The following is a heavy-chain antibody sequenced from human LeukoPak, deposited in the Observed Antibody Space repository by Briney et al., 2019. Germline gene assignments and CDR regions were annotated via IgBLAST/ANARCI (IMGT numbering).Heavy chain of an antibody. J-gene: IGHJ4*02. V-gene: IGHV4-34*01. CDR2: INHSGST. CDR1: GGSFSGYY. Sequence: SETLSLTCAVYGGSFSGYYWSWIRQPPGKGLEWIGEINHSGSTNYNPSLKSRVTISVDTSKNQFSLKLSSVTAADTAVYYCARSTGDYWGQGTLVTVSS. CDR3: ARSTGDY.